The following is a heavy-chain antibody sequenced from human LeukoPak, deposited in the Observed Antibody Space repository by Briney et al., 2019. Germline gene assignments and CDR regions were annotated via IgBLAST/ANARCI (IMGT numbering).Heavy chain of an antibody. J-gene: IGHJ3*02. CDR1: GGSFSGYY. D-gene: IGHD2-2*01. CDR2: INHSGRN. V-gene: IGHV4-34*01. Sequence: SETLSLTCAVSGGSFSGYYWSWIRQPPGKGLEWIGEINHSGRNNYNPSLKSRVTISVDTSKNQFSLKLSSVTAADTAVYYCARPITCSSTTCSDAFHIWGQGTMVTVSS. CDR3: ARPITCSSTTCSDAFHI.